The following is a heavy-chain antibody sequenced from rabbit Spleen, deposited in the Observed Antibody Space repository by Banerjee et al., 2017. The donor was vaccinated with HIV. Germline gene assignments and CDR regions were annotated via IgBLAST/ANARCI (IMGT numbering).Heavy chain of an antibody. CDR2: IGAGTGTT. CDR1: GFSFTSGYY. Sequence: QSLEESGGDLVKPEGSLTLTCTASGFSFTSGYYMSWVRQAPGKGLEWIGCIGAGTGTTYYASWAKGRFTISKTSSTTVTLQVTRLTAADTATYFCARDSASSFSSYGMDLWGQGTLVTVS. V-gene: IGHV1S40*01. D-gene: IGHD8-1*01. CDR3: ARDSASSFSSYGMDL. J-gene: IGHJ6*01.